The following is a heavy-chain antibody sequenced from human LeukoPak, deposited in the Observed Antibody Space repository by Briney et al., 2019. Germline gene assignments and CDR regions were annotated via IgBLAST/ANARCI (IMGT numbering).Heavy chain of an antibody. D-gene: IGHD1-14*01. Sequence: SQTLSLTCTVSLDSTTSNFWSWVRHPPGKGLEWIGEIHRSGSPNYIPSLQSRVTISIDRSRNQIALELSSVTAADTAVYYCAREILGGFNPGAYWGQGTLVTVSS. V-gene: IGHV4-4*02. J-gene: IGHJ4*02. CDR2: IHRSGSP. CDR1: LDSTTSNF. CDR3: AREILGGFNPGAY.